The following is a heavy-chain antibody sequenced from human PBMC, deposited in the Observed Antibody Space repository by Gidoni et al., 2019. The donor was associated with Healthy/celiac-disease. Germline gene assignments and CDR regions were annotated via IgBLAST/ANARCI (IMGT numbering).Heavy chain of an antibody. CDR2: INHSGST. J-gene: IGHJ3*02. V-gene: IGHV4-34*01. CDR1: GGSFSGYY. D-gene: IGHD5-18*01. CDR3: ARRGRGYSYGYGGAFDI. Sequence: QVQLQQWGAGLLKPSETLSLTCAVYGGSFSGYYWSWIRQPPGKGLEWIGEINHSGSTNYNPTLKSRVTISVDTSKNQFSLKLSSVTAAETAVYYCARRGRGYSYGYGGAFDIWGQGTMVTVSS.